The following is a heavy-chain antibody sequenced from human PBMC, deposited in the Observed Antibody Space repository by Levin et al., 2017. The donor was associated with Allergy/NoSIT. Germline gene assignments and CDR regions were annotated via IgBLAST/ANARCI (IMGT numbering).Heavy chain of an antibody. V-gene: IGHV3-23*01. CDR3: AKGDSLRLYYYYYMDV. CDR1: GFTFSSYA. Sequence: ETLSLTCAASGFTFSSYAMSWVRQAPGKGLEWVSGISGSGDNIYYTDSVRGRFTISRDNSKNTLYLQMNSLRAEDTAVYYCAKGDSLRLYYYYYMDVWGKGATVTVSS. D-gene: IGHD3-22*01. CDR2: ISGSGDNI. J-gene: IGHJ6*03.